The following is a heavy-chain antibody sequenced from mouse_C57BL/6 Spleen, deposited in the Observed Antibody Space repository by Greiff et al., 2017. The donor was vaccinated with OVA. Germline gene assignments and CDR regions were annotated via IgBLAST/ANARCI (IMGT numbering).Heavy chain of an antibody. V-gene: IGHV1-80*01. CDR3: AIYYYGSRYYFDY. CDR1: GYAFSSYW. J-gene: IGHJ2*01. Sequence: QVQLQQSGAELVKPGASVKISCKASGYAFSSYWMNWVKQRPGKGLEWIGQIYPGDGDTNYNGKFKGKATLTADKSSSTAYMQLSSLTSEDSAVYFCAIYYYGSRYYFDYWGQGTTLTVSS. D-gene: IGHD1-1*01. CDR2: IYPGDGDT.